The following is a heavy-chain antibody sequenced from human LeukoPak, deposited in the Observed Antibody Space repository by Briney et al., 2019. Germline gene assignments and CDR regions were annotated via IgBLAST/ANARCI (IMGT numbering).Heavy chain of an antibody. CDR1: GFTFSSYG. Sequence: PGGSLRLSCAASGFTFSSYGMHWVRQAPGKGLEWVAVISYDGSNKYYADSVKGRFTISRDNSKNTLYLQMNSLRAEDTAVYYCAKDEPAMVTGFDYWGQGTLVTVSS. V-gene: IGHV3-30*18. CDR2: ISYDGSNK. CDR3: AKDEPAMVTGFDY. D-gene: IGHD5-18*01. J-gene: IGHJ4*02.